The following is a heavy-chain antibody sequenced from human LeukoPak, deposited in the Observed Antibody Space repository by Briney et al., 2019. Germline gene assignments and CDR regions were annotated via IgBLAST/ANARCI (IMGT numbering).Heavy chain of an antibody. CDR3: TRGYSGYGNFDC. V-gene: IGHV3-74*01. D-gene: IGHD5-12*01. Sequence: GGSLRLSCAAIGFTSNYWMHWVRQAPGKRLVWVSRISGDGSTTFYADSVKGRFTSSRDNSKNTLYLQMNSLRAEDTAVYYCTRGYSGYGNFDCWGQGTLVTVSS. J-gene: IGHJ4*02. CDR2: ISGDGSTT. CDR1: GFTSNYW.